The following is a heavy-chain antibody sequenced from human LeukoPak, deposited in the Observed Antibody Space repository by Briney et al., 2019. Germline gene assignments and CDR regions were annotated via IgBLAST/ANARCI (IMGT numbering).Heavy chain of an antibody. CDR1: GDSISSSNW. D-gene: IGHD6-13*01. CDR2: INHSGST. J-gene: IGHJ1*01. V-gene: IGHV4-4*02. CDR3: ATGAADAFPYFRH. Sequence: PSGTLSLTCAVSGDSISSSNWWTWVRPPPGKGLEWIGEINHSGSTNYNPSLKSRVTISVDTSNNQFSLKLTPVTAADTAVYYCATGAADAFPYFRHWGQGTPVTVSS.